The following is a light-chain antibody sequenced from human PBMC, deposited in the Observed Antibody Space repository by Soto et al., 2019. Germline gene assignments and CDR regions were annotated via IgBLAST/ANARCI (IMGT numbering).Light chain of an antibody. CDR1: SSDIGSYDH. J-gene: IGLJ1*01. V-gene: IGLV2-14*01. CDR2: SVS. Sequence: QSVLTQPASVSGSPGQSITISCSGTSSDIGSYDHVAWFQQFPGKTPKLMIYSVSNRPSGVSYRFSGSKSGNTASLTISALQAGDEADYYCISYTVSRSYVFGTGTKLTVL. CDR3: ISYTVSRSYV.